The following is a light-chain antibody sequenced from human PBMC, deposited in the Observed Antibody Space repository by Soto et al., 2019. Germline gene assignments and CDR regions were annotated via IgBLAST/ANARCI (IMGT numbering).Light chain of an antibody. Sequence: QITQSTSSLSVSVGDRVTITCQASRDIRDFLNWYQQKPGKAPKLLIFDASNLEEGVPPRFSGSGSGTDFSFSISSLQPEDVATYYCQHYDNLPPYIFGQGTKVDI. CDR2: DAS. J-gene: IGKJ2*01. CDR1: RDIRDF. V-gene: IGKV1-33*01. CDR3: QHYDNLPPYI.